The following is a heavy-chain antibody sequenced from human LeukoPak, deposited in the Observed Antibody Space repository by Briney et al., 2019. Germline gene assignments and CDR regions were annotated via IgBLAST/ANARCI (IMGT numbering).Heavy chain of an antibody. V-gene: IGHV4-61*02. CDR2: LYTRGGT. CDR3: ARVAEGSFYFDY. D-gene: IGHD2-15*01. Sequence: SETLSLTCTVSGGSISSGDYYWSWIRQPAGKGLEWIGRLYTRGGTNYNPSLTGRVTISLDTSTNQFSLKLTSVTAADTAVYYCARVAEGSFYFDYWGQGTLVTVSS. CDR1: GGSISSGDYY. J-gene: IGHJ4*02.